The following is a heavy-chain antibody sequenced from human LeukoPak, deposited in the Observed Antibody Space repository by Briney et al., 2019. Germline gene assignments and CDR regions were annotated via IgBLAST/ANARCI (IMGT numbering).Heavy chain of an antibody. CDR3: ARGVEPLAANTLAY. J-gene: IGHJ4*02. Sequence: ASVKVSCKTSGYTFTDYYIHWVRQAPGQGLEWMGWINPNSGETNSAQKFQGRVTMTGDTSISTAYMELRRVTSDDTAVYYCARGVEPLAANTLAYWGQGTLVTVPS. V-gene: IGHV1-2*02. CDR2: INPNSGET. CDR1: GYTFTDYY. D-gene: IGHD1-14*01.